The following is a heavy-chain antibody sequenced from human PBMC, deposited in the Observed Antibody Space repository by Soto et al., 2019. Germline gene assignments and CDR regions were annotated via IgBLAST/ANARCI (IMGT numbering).Heavy chain of an antibody. J-gene: IGHJ4*02. V-gene: IGHV3-30-3*01. CDR3: GQEAQY. Sequence: QVQLVESGGGVVQPGRSLRLSCAASGFTFSNYVMHWVRQAPGKGLEWVAVISYDGSNKYYADSVKGRFTISRDNSKSTLDLQMNSLRAEDTAVYYWGQEAQYWGQGTLVTVSS. CDR1: GFTFSNYV. CDR2: ISYDGSNK.